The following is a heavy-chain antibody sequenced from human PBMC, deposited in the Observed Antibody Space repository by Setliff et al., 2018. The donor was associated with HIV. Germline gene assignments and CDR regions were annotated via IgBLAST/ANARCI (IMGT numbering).Heavy chain of an antibody. D-gene: IGHD1-1*01. CDR1: GDSVSSRSYY. CDR3: AQLGMVDDFDY. V-gene: IGHV4-61*03. J-gene: IGHJ4*02. CDR2: IYYSGST. Sequence: PSETLSLTCTVSGDSVSSRSYYWSWIRQPPGKGLEWIGYIYYSGSTNYNPSLKSRVTISVDTSNNHFSLKLRSVTAADTAVYYCAQLGMVDDFDYWGQGTLVTVSS.